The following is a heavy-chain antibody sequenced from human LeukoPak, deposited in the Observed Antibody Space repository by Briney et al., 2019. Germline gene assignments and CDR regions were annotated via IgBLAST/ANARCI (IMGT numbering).Heavy chain of an antibody. CDR2: IYTSGST. D-gene: IGHD6-13*01. CDR3: ARDSSSAGGYYYYYMDV. J-gene: IGHJ6*03. Sequence: SQTLSLTCTVSGGSISSGSYYWSWIRQPTGKGLEWIGRIYTSGSTNYNPSLKSRVTISVDTSKNQFSLKLSSVTAADTAVYYCARDSSSAGGYYYYYMDVWGKGTTVTVSS. CDR1: GGSISSGSYY. V-gene: IGHV4-61*02.